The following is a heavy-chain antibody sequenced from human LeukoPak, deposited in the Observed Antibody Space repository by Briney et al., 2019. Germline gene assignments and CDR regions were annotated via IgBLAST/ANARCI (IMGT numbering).Heavy chain of an antibody. CDR2: INTNTGNP. V-gene: IGHV7-4-1*02. CDR1: GYTFTNYG. D-gene: IGHD3-10*01. J-gene: IGHJ6*02. CDR3: ARSYGAFEGATYYYYGMDV. Sequence: ASVKVSCKTSGYTFTNYGLSWVRQAPGQGLEWMGWINTNTGNPKSAQGFTERFVFSLDASVSTAYLQISSLKAADTAVYYCARSYGAFEGATYYYYGMDVWGQGTTVTVSS.